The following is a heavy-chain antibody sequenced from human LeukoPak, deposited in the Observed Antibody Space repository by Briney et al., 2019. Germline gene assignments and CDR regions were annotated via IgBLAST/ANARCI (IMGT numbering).Heavy chain of an antibody. CDR1: GFTFSSYS. CDR3: ATHRRDGYNGFDY. CDR2: SSGSSSAK. D-gene: IGHD5-24*01. V-gene: IGHV3-48*01. J-gene: IGHJ4*02. Sequence: GGSLRLSCAASGFTFSSYSMHWVRQAPGKGLEWVSYSSGSSSAKYYADSVKGRFTISRDNAKTSVYLQMNSLRAEDTAVYYCATHRRDGYNGFDYWGQGTLVTVSS.